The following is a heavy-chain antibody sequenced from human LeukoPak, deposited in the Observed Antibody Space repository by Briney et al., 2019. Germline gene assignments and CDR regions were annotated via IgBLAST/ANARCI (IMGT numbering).Heavy chain of an antibody. CDR3: AKDWGVGGGYRLWGPYYYYYGMDV. V-gene: IGHV3-23*01. CDR2: ISGSGGST. D-gene: IGHD5-18*01. CDR1: GFTFSSYA. Sequence: PGGSLRLSCAASGFTFSSYAMSWVRQAPGKGLEWVSAISGSGGSTYYADSAKGRFTISRDNSKNTLYLQMNSLRAEDTAVYYCAKDWGVGGGYRLWGPYYYYYGMDVWGQGTTVTVSS. J-gene: IGHJ6*02.